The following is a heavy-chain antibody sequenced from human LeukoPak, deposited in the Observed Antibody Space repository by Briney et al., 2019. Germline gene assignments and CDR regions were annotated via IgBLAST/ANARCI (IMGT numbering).Heavy chain of an antibody. CDR1: GFTFSSYS. V-gene: IGHV3-21*01. Sequence: GGSLRLSCAASGFTFSSYSINWGCQAPGKGLGCVSSISSISSYIYSADSVKGRFNISRDNAKNSLFLQMNSPSAEDTAVYYCERATYGDYYMDVWGKGTTVTVSS. J-gene: IGHJ6*03. D-gene: IGHD4-17*01. CDR2: ISSISSYI. CDR3: ERATYGDYYMDV.